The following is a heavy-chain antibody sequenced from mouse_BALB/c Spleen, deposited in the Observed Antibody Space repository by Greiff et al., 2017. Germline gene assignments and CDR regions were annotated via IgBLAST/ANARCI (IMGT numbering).Heavy chain of an antibody. CDR1: GYTFTSDT. CDR2: INPSSGYT. Sequence: VQLQQSGAELARPGASVKMSCKASGYTFTSDTMHWVKQRPGQGLEWIGYINPSSGYTNYNQKFKDKATLTADKSSSTAYMQLSSLTSEDSAVYYCARDGYDGYFDYWGQGTTLTVSS. J-gene: IGHJ2*01. V-gene: IGHV1-4*01. D-gene: IGHD2-2*01. CDR3: ARDGYDGYFDY.